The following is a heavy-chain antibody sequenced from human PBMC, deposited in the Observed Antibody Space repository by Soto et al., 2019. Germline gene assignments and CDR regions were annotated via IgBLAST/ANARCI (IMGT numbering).Heavy chain of an antibody. CDR3: ARVRSYGYGPGAMDV. CDR2: ISSRSRFI. J-gene: IGHJ6*02. V-gene: IGHV3-11*06. D-gene: IGHD3-16*01. Sequence: QVQRVESGGGLVKPGGSLRVSCAASGFNFSDYYMTWIRQAPGKGLEWVSYISSRSRFIKDADSVKGRFIISRDNAKNSLSLQMNSLRVEDTAIYYCARVRSYGYGPGAMDVWGQGTTVTVSS. CDR1: GFNFSDYY.